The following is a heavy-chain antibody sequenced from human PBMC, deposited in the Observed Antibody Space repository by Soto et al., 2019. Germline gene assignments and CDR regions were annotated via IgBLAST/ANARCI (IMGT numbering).Heavy chain of an antibody. CDR3: TKSYSISYYYYYMDV. V-gene: IGHV3-74*01. CDR2: INSDGSST. CDR1: GFTFSSYG. J-gene: IGHJ6*03. Sequence: VGSLRVSYAASGFTFSSYGRHWVRQAPGKGLVWVSRINSDGSSTSYADSVKGRFTISRDNAKNTLYLQMNSLRAEDTAVYYCTKSYSISYYYYYMDVWGKGTTVTVSS. D-gene: IGHD4-4*01.